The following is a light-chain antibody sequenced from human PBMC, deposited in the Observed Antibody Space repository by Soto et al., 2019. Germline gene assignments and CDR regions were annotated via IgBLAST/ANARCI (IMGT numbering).Light chain of an antibody. CDR1: QSVSSN. CDR2: GVS. J-gene: IGKJ1*01. CDR3: QQYNNWPVT. V-gene: IGKV3-15*01. Sequence: EIVMTQSPATLSVSPGERATLSCRASQSVSSNLAWYQQKPGQAPRLLIYGVSTRATGIPARFSGSGSGTEFTLTISSLQSEDFAVYYCQQYNNWPVTFGQGTKVDIK.